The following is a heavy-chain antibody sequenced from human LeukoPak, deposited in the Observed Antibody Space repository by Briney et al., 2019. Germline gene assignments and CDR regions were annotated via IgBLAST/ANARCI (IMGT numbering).Heavy chain of an antibody. V-gene: IGHV4-34*01. CDR1: GGSFSGYY. D-gene: IGHD2-15*01. J-gene: IGHJ6*03. Sequence: PSETLSLTCAVYGGSFSGYYWSWIRQPPGKGLESIGEINHSGSTNYNPSLKSRVTISVDTSKNQFSLKLSSVTAADTAVYYCARGKGLGYCSGGSCYSDYYYYYMDVWGKGTTVTVSS. CDR3: ARGKGLGYCSGGSCYSDYYYYYMDV. CDR2: INHSGST.